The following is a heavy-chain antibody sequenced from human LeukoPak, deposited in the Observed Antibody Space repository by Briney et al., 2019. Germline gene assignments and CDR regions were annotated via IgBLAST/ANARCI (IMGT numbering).Heavy chain of an antibody. J-gene: IGHJ6*02. V-gene: IGHV4-39*07. CDR2: IYYSGST. Sequence: SETLSLTCTVSGGSISSSSYYWGWIRQPPGKGLEWIGSIYYSGSTYYNPSLKSRVTISVDTSKNQFSLKLSSVAAADTAVYYCARDYYYGMDVWGQGTTVTVSS. CDR1: GGSISSSSYY. CDR3: ARDYYYGMDV.